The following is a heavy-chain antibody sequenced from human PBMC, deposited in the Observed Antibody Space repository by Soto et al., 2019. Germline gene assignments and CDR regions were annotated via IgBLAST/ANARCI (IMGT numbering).Heavy chain of an antibody. CDR2: IYYSGST. CDR3: GGWRVNFWSGYYMDYFYY. V-gene: IGHV4-30-4*01. J-gene: IGHJ4*02. CDR1: GGSISSGDYY. D-gene: IGHD3-3*01. Sequence: QVQLQESGPGLVKPSQTLSLTCTVSGGSISSGDYYWSWIRQPPGKVLEWVGYIYYSGSTYYNPSLQSRVTSSVETSKNQCSLELSSVTAADTAVYFWGGWRVNFWSGYYMDYFYYWGQGTLVTVSS.